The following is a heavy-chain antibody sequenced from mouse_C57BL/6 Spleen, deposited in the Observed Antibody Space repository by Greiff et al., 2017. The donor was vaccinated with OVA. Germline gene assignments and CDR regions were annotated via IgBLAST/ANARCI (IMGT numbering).Heavy chain of an antibody. J-gene: IGHJ4*01. CDR2: ISDGGSYT. Sequence: DVKLVESGGGLVKPGGSLKLSCAASGFTFSSYAMSWVRQTPEKRLEWVATISDGGSYTYYPDNVKGRFTISRDNAKNNLYLQMSHLKSEDTAMYYCARDRYYGTPYYAMDYWGQGTSVTVSS. CDR3: ARDRYYGTPYYAMDY. CDR1: GFTFSSYA. V-gene: IGHV5-4*01. D-gene: IGHD1-1*01.